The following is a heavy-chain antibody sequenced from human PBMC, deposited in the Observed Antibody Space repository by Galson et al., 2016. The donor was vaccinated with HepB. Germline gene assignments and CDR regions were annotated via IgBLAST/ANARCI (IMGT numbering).Heavy chain of an antibody. D-gene: IGHD1-14*01. CDR1: GFTFSNIW. CDR3: TTQGNLDC. CDR2: IRSKSDGGTA. Sequence: SLRLSCAASGFTFSNIWMTWVRQAPGKGLEWVGRIRSKSDGGTAEYAAPVKGRFTISRDDSKNTLYLQMNSLKTDDTAIYYCTTQGNLDCWGQGTLVTGSS. J-gene: IGHJ4*02. V-gene: IGHV3-15*01.